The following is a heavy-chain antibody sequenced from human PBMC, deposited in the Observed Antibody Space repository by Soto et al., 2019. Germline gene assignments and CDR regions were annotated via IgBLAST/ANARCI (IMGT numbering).Heavy chain of an antibody. D-gene: IGHD2-8*01. CDR2: IAVGSGYT. V-gene: IGHV1-58*01. Sequence: ASVKVSCKASGFTFTSSAFQWVRQARGQRLEWIGWIAVGSGYTNYAQRFQDRVTLTRDMSTANTYMELSRLTSEDTAIYYCAADATAWQQMVPSDYWGQGTLVTVSS. CDR3: AADATAWQQMVPSDY. CDR1: GFTFTSSA. J-gene: IGHJ4*02.